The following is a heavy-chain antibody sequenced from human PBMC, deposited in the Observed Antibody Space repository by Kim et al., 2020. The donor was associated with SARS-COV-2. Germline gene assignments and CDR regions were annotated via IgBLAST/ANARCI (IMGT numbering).Heavy chain of an antibody. D-gene: IGHD1-1*01. V-gene: IGHV4-59*13. CDR1: GGSISSYY. J-gene: IGHJ6*02. CDR3: ARAGDEQRLVQNYYYYYGMDV. Sequence: SETLSLTCTVSGGSISSYYWSWIRQPPGKGLEWIGYIYYSGSTNYNPSLKSRVTISVDTSKNQFSLKLSSVTAADTAVYYCARAGDEQRLVQNYYYYYGMDVWGQGTTVTVSS. CDR2: IYYSGST.